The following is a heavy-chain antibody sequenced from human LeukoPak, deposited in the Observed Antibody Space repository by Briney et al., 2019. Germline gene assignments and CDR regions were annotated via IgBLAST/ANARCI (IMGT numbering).Heavy chain of an antibody. Sequence: SETLSLTCTVSGGSISSYYWSWIRQPPGKGLEWIGYIYYSGSTNYNPSLKSRVTISVDTSKNQFSLKLSSVTAADTAVYYCARPTRATHLLDAFDIWGQGTMVTVSS. CDR2: IYYSGST. V-gene: IGHV4-59*12. CDR1: GGSISSYY. CDR3: ARPTRATHLLDAFDI. J-gene: IGHJ3*02. D-gene: IGHD5-24*01.